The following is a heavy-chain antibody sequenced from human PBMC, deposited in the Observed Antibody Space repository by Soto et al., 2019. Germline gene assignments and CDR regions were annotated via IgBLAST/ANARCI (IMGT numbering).Heavy chain of an antibody. CDR2: IIPIFGTA. CDR1: GGTFSSYA. Sequence: QVQLVQSGAEVKKPGSSVKVSCKASGGTFSSYAISWVRQAPGQGLEWMGGIIPIFGTANYAQKFQGRVTITVDESTSTAYMELSSLRSEDTAVYYCARWYCGGDCLMDGNGYYFDYWGQGTLVTVSS. CDR3: ARWYCGGDCLMDGNGYYFDY. V-gene: IGHV1-69*01. J-gene: IGHJ4*02. D-gene: IGHD2-21*02.